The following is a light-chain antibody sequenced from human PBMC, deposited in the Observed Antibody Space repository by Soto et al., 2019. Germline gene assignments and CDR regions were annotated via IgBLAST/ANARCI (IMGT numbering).Light chain of an antibody. J-gene: IGKJ4*01. V-gene: IGKV1-8*01. CDR1: EDIRSF. CDR3: QQYYNYPLLT. CDR2: GAS. Sequence: AIRMTQSPSSFSASTGDRVTITCRASEDIRSFLAWYQQKPGRAPKLLIYGASTLQSGVPSRFSGSGSGTDFTLTISGLQSEDFATYYWQQYYNYPLLTFGGGTKVEIK.